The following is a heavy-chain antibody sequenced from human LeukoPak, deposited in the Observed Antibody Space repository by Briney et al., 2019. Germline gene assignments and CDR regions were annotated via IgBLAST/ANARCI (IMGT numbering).Heavy chain of an antibody. CDR1: GGSISSGGYY. CDR3: AGQTKEWSLDY. Sequence: SETLSLTCTVSGGSISSGGYYWSWIRQHPGKGLEWIGYIYYSGSTYYNPSLKSRVTISVDTSKNQFSLKLSSVTAADTAVYYCAGQTKEWSLDYWGQGTLVTVSS. V-gene: IGHV4-31*03. CDR2: IYYSGST. D-gene: IGHD3-3*01. J-gene: IGHJ4*02.